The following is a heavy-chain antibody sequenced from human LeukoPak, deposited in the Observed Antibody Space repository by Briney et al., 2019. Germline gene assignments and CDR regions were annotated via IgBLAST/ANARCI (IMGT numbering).Heavy chain of an antibody. CDR3: ARSRTATIRFDY. J-gene: IGHJ4*02. V-gene: IGHV3-66*02. Sequence: PGGSLRLSCAASGFTVSSNYMSWVRQAPGKGLEWVSVIYSGGSTYYADSVKGRFTISRDNSKNTLYLQMNSLRAEDTAVYYCARSRTATIRFDYWGQGTLVTVSS. CDR2: IYSGGST. CDR1: GFTVSSNY. D-gene: IGHD2-21*02.